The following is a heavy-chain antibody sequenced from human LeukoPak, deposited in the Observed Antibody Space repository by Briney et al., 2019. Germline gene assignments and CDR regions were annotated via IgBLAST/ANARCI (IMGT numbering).Heavy chain of an antibody. CDR3: ARDLRYSGSYYVAY. CDR1: GYTFTGYY. J-gene: IGHJ4*02. Sequence: ASVKVSCKASGYTFTGYYIHWVRQAPGQGLEWMGWINPNSGGTNYAQEFQGRVTMTRDTSISTAYMELSRLRSDDTAVYYCARDLRYSGSYYVAYWGQGTLVTVSS. V-gene: IGHV1-2*02. CDR2: INPNSGGT. D-gene: IGHD1-26*01.